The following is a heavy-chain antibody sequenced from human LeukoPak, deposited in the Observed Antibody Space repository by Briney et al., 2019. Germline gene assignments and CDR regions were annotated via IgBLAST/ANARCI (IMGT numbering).Heavy chain of an antibody. CDR1: GYTFTSYG. Sequence: ASVKVSCKASGYTFTSYGISWERQAPGQGLEWMGWISAYNGNTNYAQKLQGRVTMTTDTSTSTAYMELRSLRSDDTAVYYCARDPGYCSSTSCYTSRLDYWGQGTLVTVSS. J-gene: IGHJ4*02. CDR3: ARDPGYCSSTSCYTSRLDY. D-gene: IGHD2-2*02. CDR2: ISAYNGNT. V-gene: IGHV1-18*01.